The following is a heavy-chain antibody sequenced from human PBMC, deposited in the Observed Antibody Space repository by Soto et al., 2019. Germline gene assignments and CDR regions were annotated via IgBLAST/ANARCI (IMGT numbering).Heavy chain of an antibody. Sequence: QMQLQASGPGLVKPSETLSLTCTVSGGSIRSYFWSWIRQAPGKKLEWLGYAYHNGNTNYNPSLRSRLTLSVDTSNNRLSLNLKSGPAADAAVYYCAVPGPAGLWGRGTLVTVAS. CDR1: GGSIRSYF. CDR3: AVPGPAGL. D-gene: IGHD7-27*01. V-gene: IGHV4-59*01. CDR2: AYHNGNT. J-gene: IGHJ2*01.